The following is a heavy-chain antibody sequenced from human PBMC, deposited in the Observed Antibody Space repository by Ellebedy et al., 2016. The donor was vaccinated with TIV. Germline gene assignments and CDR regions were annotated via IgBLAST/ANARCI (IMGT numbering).Heavy chain of an antibody. CDR2: INPNSGGT. J-gene: IGHJ1*01. D-gene: IGHD1-26*01. V-gene: IGHV1-2*02. CDR1: GYTFTGYY. Sequence: ASVKVSCKASGYTFTGYYMHWVRQAPGQGLEWMGWINPNSGGTNYAQKFQGRVTMTRDTSISTAYMELRSLRSDDTAVYYCARGVGATDAEYFQHWGQGTLVTVSS. CDR3: ARGVGATDAEYFQH.